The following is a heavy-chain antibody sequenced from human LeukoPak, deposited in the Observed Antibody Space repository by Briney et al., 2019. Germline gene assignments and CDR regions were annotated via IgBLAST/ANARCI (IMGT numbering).Heavy chain of an antibody. CDR3: ARYHDSSGYGPYYFDY. V-gene: IGHV3-53*01. CDR2: IYSGGST. Sequence: PGGSLRLFCAASGFTVSSNYMSWVRQAPGKGLEWVSVIYSGGSTDYADSVKGRFTISRDNSKNTLYLQMNSLRAEDTAVYYCARYHDSSGYGPYYFDYWGQGTLVTVSS. J-gene: IGHJ4*02. CDR1: GFTVSSNY. D-gene: IGHD3-22*01.